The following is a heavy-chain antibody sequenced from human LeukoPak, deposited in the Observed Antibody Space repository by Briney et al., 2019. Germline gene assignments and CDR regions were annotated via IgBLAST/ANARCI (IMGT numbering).Heavy chain of an antibody. V-gene: IGHV3-30*02. Sequence: PGGSLRLSCAASGFTFSSYGMHWVRQAPGKGLEWVAFIRYDGSNKYYADSVKGRFTISRDNSKNTLYLQMNSPRAEDTAVYYCAKREIPYGDQYYFDYWGQGTLVTVSS. J-gene: IGHJ4*02. CDR3: AKREIPYGDQYYFDY. D-gene: IGHD4-17*01. CDR2: IRYDGSNK. CDR1: GFTFSSYG.